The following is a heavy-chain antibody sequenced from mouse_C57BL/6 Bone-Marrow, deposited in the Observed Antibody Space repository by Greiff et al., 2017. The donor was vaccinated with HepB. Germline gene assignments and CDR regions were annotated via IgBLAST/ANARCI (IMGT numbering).Heavy chain of an antibody. J-gene: IGHJ3*01. CDR3: ARGGVGSWFAY. CDR1: GYSITSGYY. CDR2: ISYDGSN. V-gene: IGHV3-6*01. Sequence: ESGPGLVKPSQSLSLTCSVTGYSITSGYYWNWIRQFPGNKLEWMGYISYDGSNNYNPSLKNRISITRDTSKNQFFLKLNSVTTEDTATYYCARGGVGSWFAYWGQGTLVTVSA.